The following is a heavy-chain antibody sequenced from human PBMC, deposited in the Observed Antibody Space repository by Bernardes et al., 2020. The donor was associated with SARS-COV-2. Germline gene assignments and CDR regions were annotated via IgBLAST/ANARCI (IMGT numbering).Heavy chain of an antibody. V-gene: IGHV3-23*01. CDR1: GFPFSTCD. CDR3: VKGGWLDD. Sequence: GGSLRLSCAASGFPFSTCDMSWVRQAPGKGLEWVSVMSGRDGTTYYADSVKGRFTISKDNSKSTLYLQMNSLRTEDTALYYCVKGGWLDDWAQGSLVTVSS. CDR2: MSGRDGTT. D-gene: IGHD2-15*01. J-gene: IGHJ4*02.